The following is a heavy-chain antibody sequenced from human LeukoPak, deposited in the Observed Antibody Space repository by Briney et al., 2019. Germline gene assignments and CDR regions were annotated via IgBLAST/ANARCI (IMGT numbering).Heavy chain of an antibody. CDR3: AKRPGYYYDSSGYYQPTDY. D-gene: IGHD3-22*01. CDR2: ISGSGGST. J-gene: IGHJ4*02. Sequence: GGSLRLSSAASGFTFSSYAMSWVRQAPGKGLEWVSAISGSGGSTYYADSVKGRFTISRDNSKNTLYLQMNSLRAEDTAVYYCAKRPGYYYDSSGYYQPTDYWGQGTLVTVSS. CDR1: GFTFSSYA. V-gene: IGHV3-23*01.